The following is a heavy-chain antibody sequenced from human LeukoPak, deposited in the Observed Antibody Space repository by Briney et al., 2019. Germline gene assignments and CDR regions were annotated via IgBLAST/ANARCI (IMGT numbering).Heavy chain of an antibody. CDR2: IYYSGST. D-gene: IGHD5-24*01. CDR3: ARDQRRDGYTFGGHGMDV. J-gene: IGHJ6*02. Sequence: SETLSLTCTVSGGSISSSSYYWGWIRQPPGKGLEWIGSIYYSGSTYYNPSLKSRVTISVDTSKNQFSLELTSATAEDAAVYYCARDQRRDGYTFGGHGMDVWGQGTTVTVSS. CDR1: GGSISSSSYY. V-gene: IGHV4-39*07.